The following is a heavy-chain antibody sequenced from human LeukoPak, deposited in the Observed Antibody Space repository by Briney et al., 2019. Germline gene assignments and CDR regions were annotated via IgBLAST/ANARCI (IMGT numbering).Heavy chain of an antibody. D-gene: IGHD5-12*01. CDR2: IGGNDEST. V-gene: IGHV3-23*01. Sequence: GGSLRLSCAPSVFSCSTRGMRWVRQAPGKGLEWVSAIGGNDESTFYADSVKGRFTISRDNSRNTLHLQLSSLSAEDSAIYYCARDRRPARTYSGLFDYWGQGTLVTVSS. CDR3: ARDRRPARTYSGLFDY. CDR1: VFSCSTRG. J-gene: IGHJ4*02.